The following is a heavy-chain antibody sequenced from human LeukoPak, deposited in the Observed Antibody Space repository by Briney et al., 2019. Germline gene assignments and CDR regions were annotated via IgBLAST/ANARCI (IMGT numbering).Heavy chain of an antibody. D-gene: IGHD6-13*01. J-gene: IGHJ5*02. CDR3: ARDSSSWPYNWFDP. Sequence: PSETLSLTCTVSGGSISSSSYYWGWIRQPSGKGLEWIGSIYYSGSTYYNPSLKSRVTISVDTSKNQFSLKLSSVTAADTAVYYCARDSSSWPYNWFDPWGQGTLVTVSS. CDR2: IYYSGST. CDR1: GGSISSSSYY. V-gene: IGHV4-39*02.